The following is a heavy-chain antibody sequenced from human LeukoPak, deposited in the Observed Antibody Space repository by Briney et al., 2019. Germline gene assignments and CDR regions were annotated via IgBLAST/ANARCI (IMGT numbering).Heavy chain of an antibody. CDR3: AKDFTIFGVKVYYFDY. D-gene: IGHD3-3*01. CDR1: GFTFSSYG. CDR2: IRYDGSNK. J-gene: IGHJ4*02. V-gene: IGHV3-30*02. Sequence: GGSLRLSCAASGFTFSSYGMHWVRQAPGKGLEWVAFIRYDGSNKYYADSVKGRFTISRDNSKNTLYLPMNSLRAEDTAVYYCAKDFTIFGVKVYYFDYWGQGTLVTVSS.